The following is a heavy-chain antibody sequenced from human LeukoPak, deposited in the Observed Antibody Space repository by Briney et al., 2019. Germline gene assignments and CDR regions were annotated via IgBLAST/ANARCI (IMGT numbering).Heavy chain of an antibody. CDR1: GVTLSTYA. V-gene: IGHV3-23*01. CDR3: AKELAVHLDY. Sequence: GGSLRLSCADSGVTLSTYAISWVRQAPGKGLEWVSTVSGNGDNTYYADSVKGRFTISRDNSKNTLYLQMNSLRADDAAVYYCAKELAVHLDYWGQGALVTVSS. J-gene: IGHJ4*02. CDR2: VSGNGDNT.